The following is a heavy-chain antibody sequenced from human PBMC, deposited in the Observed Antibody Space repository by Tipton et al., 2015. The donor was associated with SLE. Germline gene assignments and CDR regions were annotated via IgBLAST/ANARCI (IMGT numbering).Heavy chain of an antibody. V-gene: IGHV3-9*01. Sequence: SLRLSCAASGFTFDDYAMHWVRQAPGEGLEWVSGIGWNGGSTVYADSVKGRFTISRDNAKNSLYLQMNSLRAEDTALYYCAKDLGQATAISYFFAMDVWGQGTTVTVSS. CDR1: GFTFDDYA. J-gene: IGHJ6*02. D-gene: IGHD5-18*01. CDR3: AKDLGQATAISYFFAMDV. CDR2: IGWNGGST.